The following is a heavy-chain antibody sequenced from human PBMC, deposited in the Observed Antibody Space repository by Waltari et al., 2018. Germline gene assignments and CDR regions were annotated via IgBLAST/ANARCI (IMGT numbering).Heavy chain of an antibody. Sequence: EVQLVESGGGLVQPGGSLRLSCAASGFTVSSHYMSWVRQAPGKGVGGVSGIYSGGSTYYADSVKGRFTISRDNSKNTLYLQMNSLRAEDTAVYYCASLSSGWVFDYWGQGTLVTVSS. CDR2: IYSGGST. D-gene: IGHD6-19*01. J-gene: IGHJ4*02. V-gene: IGHV3-66*01. CDR3: ASLSSGWVFDY. CDR1: GFTVSSHY.